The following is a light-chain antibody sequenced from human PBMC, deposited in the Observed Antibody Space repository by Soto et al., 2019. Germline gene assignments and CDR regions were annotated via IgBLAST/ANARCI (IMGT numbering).Light chain of an antibody. Sequence: DIVLTQSPGTLSLSPGERATLSCRASQNVDSTYLAWYQQKPGQAPRLLISGASGRATGTPDRFSGSASGTDFTLTISRLEPEDFAVYYCQQYGSSPLTFGGGTKVDIK. CDR1: QNVDSTY. J-gene: IGKJ4*01. CDR3: QQYGSSPLT. CDR2: GAS. V-gene: IGKV3-20*01.